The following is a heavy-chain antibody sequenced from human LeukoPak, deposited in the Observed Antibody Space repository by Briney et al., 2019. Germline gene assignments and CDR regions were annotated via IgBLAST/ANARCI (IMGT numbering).Heavy chain of an antibody. J-gene: IGHJ4*02. Sequence: ASVKVSCKASGYTFTSYYMHWVRQAPGQGLEWMGIINPSGGSTSYAQKFQGRVTMTRDTSTSTVCMELSSLRSEDTAVYYCARGYDYVWGSYRYRDGYYFDYWGQGTLVTVSS. CDR3: ARGYDYVWGSYRYRDGYYFDY. V-gene: IGHV1-46*01. CDR1: GYTFTSYY. D-gene: IGHD3-16*02. CDR2: INPSGGST.